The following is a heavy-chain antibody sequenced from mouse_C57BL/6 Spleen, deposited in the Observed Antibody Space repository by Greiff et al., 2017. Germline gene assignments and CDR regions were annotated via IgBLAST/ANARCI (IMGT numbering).Heavy chain of an antibody. J-gene: IGHJ4*01. CDR3: TPGGGIYYGSSYGDYAMDY. D-gene: IGHD1-1*01. V-gene: IGHV1-55*01. CDR1: GYTFTSYW. CDR2: LYPGSGST. Sequence: QVQLQQPGAELVKPGASVKMSCKASGYTFTSYWITWVKQRPGQGLEWIGDLYPGSGSTNYNEKFKSKATLTVDTSSSTAYMQLSSLASEDSAVYYSTPGGGIYYGSSYGDYAMDYWGQGTSVTVSS.